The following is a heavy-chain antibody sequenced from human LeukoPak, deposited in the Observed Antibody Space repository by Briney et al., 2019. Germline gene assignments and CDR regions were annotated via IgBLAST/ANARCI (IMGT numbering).Heavy chain of an antibody. CDR2: IYHSGST. V-gene: IGHV4-4*02. CDR3: ASATYYDFWSGYHSHAFDI. CDR1: GGSISSSNW. Sequence: PSGTLSLTCAVSGGSISSSNWWSWVRQPPGKGLEWIGEIYHSGSTNYNPSLKSRVTISVDKSKNQFSLKLSSVTAADTAVYYCASATYYDFWSGYHSHAFDIWGQGTMVTVSS. D-gene: IGHD3-3*01. J-gene: IGHJ3*02.